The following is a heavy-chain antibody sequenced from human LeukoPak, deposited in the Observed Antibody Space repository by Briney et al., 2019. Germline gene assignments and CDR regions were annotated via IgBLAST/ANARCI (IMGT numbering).Heavy chain of an antibody. J-gene: IGHJ4*02. CDR1: GGSISTYY. CDR2: IHASGPT. Sequence: SETLSLTCTVSGGSISTYYWSWIRRPPGKGLEWIAYIHASGPTNYNPSLKSRITISVDTSKNQFSLKLSSVTAADTAVYYCARATPGYCSSTSCYPGELDYWGQGTLVTVSS. D-gene: IGHD2-2*01. CDR3: ARATPGYCSSTSCYPGELDY. V-gene: IGHV4-4*09.